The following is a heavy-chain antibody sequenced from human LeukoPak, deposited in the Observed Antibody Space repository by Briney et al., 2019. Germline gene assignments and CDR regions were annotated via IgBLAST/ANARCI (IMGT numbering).Heavy chain of an antibody. V-gene: IGHV3-48*03. Sequence: GGSLRLSCAASGFTFSNYELNWVRQAPGKGLEWVSYISYSGRTIYSADSVKGRFTISRDNAKNSLYLQMNSLRAEDTAVYYCARGVGSSWPGWFDPWGQGTLVTVSS. CDR3: ARGVGSSWPGWFDP. CDR1: GFTFSNYE. CDR2: ISYSGRTI. J-gene: IGHJ5*02. D-gene: IGHD6-13*01.